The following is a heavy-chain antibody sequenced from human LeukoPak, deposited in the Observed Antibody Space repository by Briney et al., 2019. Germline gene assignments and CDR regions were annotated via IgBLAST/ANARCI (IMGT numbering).Heavy chain of an antibody. Sequence: ETLSLTCTVSGGSISSYYWSWIRQPPGKGLEWIGYIYYSGSTNYNPSLKSRVTISVDTSKNQFSLKLSSVTAADTAVYYCARTITMIGCLDYWGQGTLVTVSS. D-gene: IGHD3-22*01. CDR1: GGSISSYY. J-gene: IGHJ4*02. CDR3: ARTITMIGCLDY. CDR2: IYYSGST. V-gene: IGHV4-59*12.